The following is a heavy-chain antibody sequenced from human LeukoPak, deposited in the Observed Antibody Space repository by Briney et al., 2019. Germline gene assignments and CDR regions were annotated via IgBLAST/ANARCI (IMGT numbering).Heavy chain of an antibody. CDR1: GDNFISYA. Sequence: ASVKVSCKASGDNFISYAINWVRQAPGQRLEWMGWSNAGNGNTKYSQEFQGRVTITRDTSASTAYMELSSLRSEDMAVYYCARALGGSFDFDYWGQGTLVTVSS. J-gene: IGHJ4*02. V-gene: IGHV1-3*02. D-gene: IGHD1-26*01. CDR3: ARALGGSFDFDY. CDR2: SNAGNGNT.